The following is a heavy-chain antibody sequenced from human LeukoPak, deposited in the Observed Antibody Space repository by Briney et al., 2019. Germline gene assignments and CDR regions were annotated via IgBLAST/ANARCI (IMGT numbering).Heavy chain of an antibody. CDR3: ARGIFGVVNPSDY. V-gene: IGHV4-34*01. Sequence: SETLSLTCAIYGGSFSGYYWNWIRQSPGKGLEWIGEINHSGSTNYNPSLKSRVTISVDTSKNQFSLKLSSMTAAGTAVYYCARGIFGVVNPSDYWGLGTLVTVSS. D-gene: IGHD3-3*01. CDR2: INHSGST. CDR1: GGSFSGYY. J-gene: IGHJ4*02.